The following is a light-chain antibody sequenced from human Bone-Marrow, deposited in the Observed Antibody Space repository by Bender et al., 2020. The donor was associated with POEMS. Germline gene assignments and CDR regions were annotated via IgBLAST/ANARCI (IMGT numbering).Light chain of an antibody. CDR1: SLRNYY. V-gene: IGLV3-19*01. J-gene: IGLJ2*01. CDR3: NSRDRSGDHVV. Sequence: SSELTQDPAVSVALGQTVKITCQGDSLRNYYTSWYRQKPGQAPLLVIYAQSNLPSGIPDRFSGSSSGNTASLTITGAQAEDEADYYCNSRDRSGDHVVFGGGTKLSVL. CDR2: AQS.